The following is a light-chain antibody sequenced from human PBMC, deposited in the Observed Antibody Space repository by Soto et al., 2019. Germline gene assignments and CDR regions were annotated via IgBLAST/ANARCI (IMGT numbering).Light chain of an antibody. CDR1: QGIRKD. Sequence: AIQMTQSPSSLSASFGDRVTMTCRASQGIRKDLAWYQQKPGKAPNLLIYTISSLQSGVPSRFSGSGSGTDFTLTISSLEPEDFALYYCQERSNWPRITFGQGTRLEIK. V-gene: IGKV1-6*02. CDR3: QERSNWPRIT. J-gene: IGKJ5*01. CDR2: TIS.